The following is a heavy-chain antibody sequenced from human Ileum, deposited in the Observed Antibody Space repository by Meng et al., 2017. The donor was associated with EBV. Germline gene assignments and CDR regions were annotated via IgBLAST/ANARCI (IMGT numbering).Heavy chain of an antibody. CDR1: GYTFTRYP. Sequence: QVQLVQAGAEWNKPGASVKLSCKASGYTFTRYPIHWVRQAPGQRPEWMGWINTDNGETEFSQKFQGRVTITRDTSATTAYMELISLRSEDTAVYYCASRPGFNIGPFDFWGQGTLVTASS. V-gene: IGHV1-3*04. D-gene: IGHD3/OR15-3a*01. CDR3: ASRPGFNIGPFDF. CDR2: INTDNGET. J-gene: IGHJ4*02.